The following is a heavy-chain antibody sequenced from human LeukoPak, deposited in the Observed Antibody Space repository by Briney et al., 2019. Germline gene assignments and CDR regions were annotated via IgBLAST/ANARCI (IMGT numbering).Heavy chain of an antibody. J-gene: IGHJ4*02. CDR3: ARDTPGLAASVNGG. CDR1: GFTVGNNY. Sequence: PGGSLRLSCTASGFTVGNNYMNWVRQAPGKGLEWVSLIYSGGSTYYADSVKGRFTISRDNSKNTLYLQMNSLRAEDTAVYYCARDTPGLAASVNGGWGQGTLVTVSS. D-gene: IGHD6-13*01. V-gene: IGHV3-53*01. CDR2: IYSGGST.